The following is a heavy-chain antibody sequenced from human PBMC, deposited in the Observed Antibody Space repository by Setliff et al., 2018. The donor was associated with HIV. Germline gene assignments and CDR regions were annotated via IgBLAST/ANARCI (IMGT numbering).Heavy chain of an antibody. CDR2: IIPVFGTT. J-gene: IGHJ4*02. CDR1: GGTFSSYA. Sequence: GPSVKVSCKASGGTFSSYAISWVRQAPGQGLDWMGGIIPVFGTTNYAQKFQGRVTITADESTSTAYMELSSLRSEDTAVYYCARGGVYYYDSSGWSMDYWGQGTLVTV. D-gene: IGHD3-22*01. V-gene: IGHV1-69*13. CDR3: ARGGVYYYDSSGWSMDY.